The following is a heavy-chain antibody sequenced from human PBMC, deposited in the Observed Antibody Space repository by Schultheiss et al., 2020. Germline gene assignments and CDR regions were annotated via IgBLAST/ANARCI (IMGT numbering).Heavy chain of an antibody. J-gene: IGHJ4*02. CDR3: ARTDRGVVVPHYYFDY. D-gene: IGHD2-2*01. Sequence: ASVKVSCKASGYTFTSYDINWVRQATGQGLEWMGWMNPNSGNTGYAQKFQGRVTMTEDTSTDTAYMELSSLRSEDTAVYYCARTDRGVVVPHYYFDYWGQGTLVTVSS. V-gene: IGHV1-8*01. CDR1: GYTFTSYD. CDR2: MNPNSGNT.